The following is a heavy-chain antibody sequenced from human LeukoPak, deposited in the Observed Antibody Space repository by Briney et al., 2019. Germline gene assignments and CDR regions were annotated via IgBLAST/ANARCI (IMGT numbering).Heavy chain of an antibody. CDR2: IKEDGSEK. CDR3: ARDATNMATVVIYGFDI. CDR1: GFTFSTYW. J-gene: IGHJ3*02. D-gene: IGHD4-23*01. V-gene: IGHV3-7*01. Sequence: GGSLRLSCAASGFTFSTYWMNWVRQAPGKGLEWVANIKEDGSEKYYVDSVKGRFTISRDNAKNSLYLQMNSLRAEDTAMYYCARDATNMATVVIYGFDIWGQGTIVTVSS.